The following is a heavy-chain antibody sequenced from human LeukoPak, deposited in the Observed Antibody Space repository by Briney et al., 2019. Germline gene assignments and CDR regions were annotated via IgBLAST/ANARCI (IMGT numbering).Heavy chain of an antibody. V-gene: IGHV3-23*01. CDR2: ISGSGGST. CDR3: AKDRAFVVNNWFDP. D-gene: IGHD2-21*01. J-gene: IGHJ5*02. CDR1: GFTFSSYA. Sequence: PGGSLRLSCAASGFTFSSYAMSWVRQTPGKGLEWVSAISGSGGSTYYADSVKGRFTISRDNSKNTLYLQMNSLRAEDTAVYYCAKDRAFVVNNWFDPWGQGTLVTVSS.